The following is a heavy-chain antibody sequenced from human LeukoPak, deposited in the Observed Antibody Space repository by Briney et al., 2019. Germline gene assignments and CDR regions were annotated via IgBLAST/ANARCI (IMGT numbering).Heavy chain of an antibody. CDR3: ATGPLRRYCSSTSCHGGDY. V-gene: IGHV4-34*01. Sequence: SETLSLTCAVYGGSFSGYYWSWIRQPPGKGLEWIGEINHSGSTNYNPSLKSRVTISVDTSKNQFSLKLSSVTAADTAVYYCATGPLRRYCSSTSCHGGDYWGQGTLVTVSP. D-gene: IGHD2-2*01. CDR2: INHSGST. J-gene: IGHJ4*02. CDR1: GGSFSGYY.